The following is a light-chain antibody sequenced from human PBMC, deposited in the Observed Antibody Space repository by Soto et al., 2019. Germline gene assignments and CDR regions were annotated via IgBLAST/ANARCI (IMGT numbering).Light chain of an antibody. V-gene: IGKV1-39*01. CDR2: AAS. CDR3: QQSYNTTWT. Sequence: DIQMTQSPSSLSASVGDRVTITCRASQGISTYLNWYQQKPGKAPKLLIYAASSLQSGVPSRFSGSGSETGFTLTISSLQPEDFATYSCQQSYNTTWTFGQGTKVDIK. CDR1: QGISTY. J-gene: IGKJ1*01.